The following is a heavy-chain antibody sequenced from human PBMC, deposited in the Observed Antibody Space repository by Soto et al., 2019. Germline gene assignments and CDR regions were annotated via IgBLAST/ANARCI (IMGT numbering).Heavy chain of an antibody. CDR3: SRNVIANF. J-gene: IGHJ4*02. CDR2: IRSKSYGGTT. CDR1: GFTFADYA. D-gene: IGHD2-21*01. Sequence: GGSLRLSCTTSGFTFADYAVSWVRQAPGKGLEWVGFIRSKSYGGTTEYAASVKGRFTISRDDSKGIAYLQMDSLKTEDTAVYFCSRNVIANFWGQGTLVTVSS. V-gene: IGHV3-49*04.